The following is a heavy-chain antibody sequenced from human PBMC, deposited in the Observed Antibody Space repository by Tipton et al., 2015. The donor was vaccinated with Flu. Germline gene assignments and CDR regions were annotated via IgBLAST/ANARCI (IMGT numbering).Heavy chain of an antibody. Sequence: TLSLTCAVSGYSISSGYYWGWIRQPPGKGLEWIGSIYHSGSTYYNPSLKSRVTISVDTSKNQFSLKLSSVTAADTAVYYCARAGRVITMVRGVIIGEFDYWGQGTLVTVSS. D-gene: IGHD3-10*01. V-gene: IGHV4-38-2*01. CDR3: ARAGRVITMVRGVIIGEFDY. CDR2: IYHSGST. J-gene: IGHJ4*02. CDR1: GYSISSGYY.